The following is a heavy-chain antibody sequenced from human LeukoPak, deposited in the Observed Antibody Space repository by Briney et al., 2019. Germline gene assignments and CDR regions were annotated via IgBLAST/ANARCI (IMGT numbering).Heavy chain of an antibody. J-gene: IGHJ4*02. V-gene: IGHV3-48*03. CDR1: GFTFSSYE. CDR3: ARGVGYYDILTGFKTFDY. Sequence: GGSLRLSCAASGFTFSSYEMNWVRQAPGKGLEWVSYISSSGSTIYYTDSVKGRFTISRDNAKNSLYLQMNSLRAEDTAVYYCARGVGYYDILTGFKTFDYWGQGTLVTVSS. CDR2: ISSSGSTI. D-gene: IGHD3-9*01.